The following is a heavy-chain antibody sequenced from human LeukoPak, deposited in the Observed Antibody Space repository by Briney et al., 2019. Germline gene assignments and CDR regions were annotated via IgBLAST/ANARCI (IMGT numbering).Heavy chain of an antibody. J-gene: IGHJ4*02. D-gene: IGHD5/OR15-5a*01. CDR3: ARGSLGREVSAFFKN. CDR1: GVSINSSSYY. CDR2: IYYSGTI. Sequence: SETLSLTCSVSGVSINSSSYYWGWIRQPPGKGLEWIGNIYYSGTIYSHPSLKSRVTISQDTSKNQFSLRLSSVTAADTAVYYCARGSLGREVSAFFKNWGQGILVTVSS. V-gene: IGHV4-39*07.